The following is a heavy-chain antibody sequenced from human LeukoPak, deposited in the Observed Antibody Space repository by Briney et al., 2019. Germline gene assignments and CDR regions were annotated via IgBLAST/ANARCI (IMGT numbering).Heavy chain of an antibody. J-gene: IGHJ3*02. CDR2: IYTSGST. CDR3: ASRDSTYDAFDI. Sequence: SETLSLTCTVSGGSISSYYWSWIRQPAGKGLEWIGRIYTSGSTNYNPSLKSRVTVSVDTSKNQFSLKLSSVTAADTAVYYCASRDSTYDAFDIWGQGTMVTVSS. CDR1: GGSISSYY. V-gene: IGHV4-4*07. D-gene: IGHD4-11*01.